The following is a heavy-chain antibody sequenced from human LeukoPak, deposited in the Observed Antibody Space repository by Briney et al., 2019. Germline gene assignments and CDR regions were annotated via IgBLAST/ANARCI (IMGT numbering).Heavy chain of an antibody. V-gene: IGHV1-46*01. D-gene: IGHD4-23*01. J-gene: IGHJ5*02. CDR3: ARASRVTGGQASWFDP. CDR2: INPSGGST. Sequence: ASVKVSCKASGYTFTSYYMHWVRQAPGQGLEWMGIINPSGGSTSYAQKFQGRVTMTRDTSTSTVYMELSSLRSEDTAVYYCARASRVTGGQASWFDPWGQGTLVTVSS. CDR1: GYTFTSYY.